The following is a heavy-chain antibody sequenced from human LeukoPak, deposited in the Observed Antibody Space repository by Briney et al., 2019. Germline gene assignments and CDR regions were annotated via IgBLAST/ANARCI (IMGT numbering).Heavy chain of an antibody. CDR1: GGSISSYY. V-gene: IGHV4-4*07. D-gene: IGHD1-1*01. CDR3: AIGRPRNSPRLDEGYDM. Sequence: RASETLSLTCTVSGGSISSYYWSWIRQPAGKGLEWIGRIYTSGGTSYNPSLKSRVTISADTSKSQFSLILDSVTAADTAVYYCAIGRPRNSPRLDEGYDMWGQGTLVTVSS. CDR2: IYTSGGT. J-gene: IGHJ3*02.